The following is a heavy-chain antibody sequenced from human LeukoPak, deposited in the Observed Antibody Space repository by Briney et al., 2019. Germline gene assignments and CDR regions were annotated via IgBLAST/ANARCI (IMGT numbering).Heavy chain of an antibody. CDR1: GFTFSGSA. CDR2: IRSKANSYAT. V-gene: IGHV3-73*01. J-gene: IGHJ6*03. D-gene: IGHD1-26*01. Sequence: GGSLRLSCAASGFTFSGSAMHWVRQASGKGLEWVGRIRSKANSYATAYAASVKGGFTISRDDSKNTAYLQMNSLKTEDTAVYYCTRSSSGSSNYYYYYYMDVWGKGTTVTVSS. CDR3: TRSSSGSSNYYYYYYMDV.